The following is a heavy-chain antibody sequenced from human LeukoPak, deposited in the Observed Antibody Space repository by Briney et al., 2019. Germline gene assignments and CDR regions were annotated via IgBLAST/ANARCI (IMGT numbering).Heavy chain of an antibody. V-gene: IGHV1-69*04. Sequence: SVEVSCKASGGTFSSYAISWVRQAPGQGLEWMGRIIPILGITNYAQKFQGRVTITADKSTSTAYMELSSLRSEDTAVYYCASREYDNSNYYLYYSDYWGQGTLVTVSS. CDR3: ASREYDNSNYYLYYSDY. D-gene: IGHD3-22*01. CDR2: IIPILGIT. J-gene: IGHJ4*02. CDR1: GGTFSSYA.